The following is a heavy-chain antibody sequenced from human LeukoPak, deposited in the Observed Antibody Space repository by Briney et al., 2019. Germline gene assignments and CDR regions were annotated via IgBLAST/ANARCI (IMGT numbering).Heavy chain of an antibody. V-gene: IGHV3-23*01. CDR3: AKDQGPSRIAAAGPIDY. CDR2: INGSGGNT. Sequence: GGSLRLSCAASGFTFSNYAMRWVRQAPGKGLEWVSGINGSGGNTYYADSVKGRFTISRDNAKNTLYLQMNSLRAEDTAVYYCAKDQGPSRIAAAGPIDYWGQGTLVTVSS. J-gene: IGHJ4*02. CDR1: GFTFSNYA. D-gene: IGHD6-13*01.